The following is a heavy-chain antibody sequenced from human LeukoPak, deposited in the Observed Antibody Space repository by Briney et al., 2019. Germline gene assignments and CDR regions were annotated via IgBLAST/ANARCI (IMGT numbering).Heavy chain of an antibody. CDR3: AADPGMLTSYFEY. Sequence: SVKVSCKASGFTFRNIAIQWVRQARGQHLEWIGWIVVANGNTNYAQNFQERVTITRDMSTSTVYMELGSLRSEDTAVYYCAADPGMLTSYFEYWGQGVLVTVSS. V-gene: IGHV1-58*02. CDR2: IVVANGNT. J-gene: IGHJ4*02. CDR1: GFTFRNIA. D-gene: IGHD4/OR15-4a*01.